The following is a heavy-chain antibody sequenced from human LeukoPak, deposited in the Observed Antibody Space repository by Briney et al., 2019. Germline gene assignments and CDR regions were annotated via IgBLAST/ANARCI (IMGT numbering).Heavy chain of an antibody. V-gene: IGHV4-59*08. Sequence: MSSETLSLTCTVSGGSISSYYWSWIRQPPGKGLEWIGYIYYSGSTNYNPSLKSRVTISVDTSKNQFSLKLSSVTAADTAVYYCASYYDRGYYFDYWGQGTLVTVSS. D-gene: IGHD3-22*01. CDR2: IYYSGST. J-gene: IGHJ4*02. CDR3: ASYYDRGYYFDY. CDR1: GGSISSYY.